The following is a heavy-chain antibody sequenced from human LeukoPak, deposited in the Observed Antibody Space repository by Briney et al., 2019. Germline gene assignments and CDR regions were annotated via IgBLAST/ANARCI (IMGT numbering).Heavy chain of an antibody. Sequence: SETLSLTCTVSGGSISSSSYYWGWIRQPPGKGLEWIGSIYHSGSTYYNPSLKSRVTISVDTSKSQFSLKLSSVTAADTAVYYCARGYCSSTSCPNWFDPWGQGTLVTVSS. D-gene: IGHD2-2*01. CDR2: IYHSGST. CDR3: ARGYCSSTSCPNWFDP. V-gene: IGHV4-39*07. J-gene: IGHJ5*02. CDR1: GGSISSSSYY.